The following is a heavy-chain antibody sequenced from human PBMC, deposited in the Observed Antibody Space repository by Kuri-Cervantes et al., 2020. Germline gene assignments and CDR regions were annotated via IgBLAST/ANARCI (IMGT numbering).Heavy chain of an antibody. J-gene: IGHJ4*02. CDR3: AGPGYCSGASCHSLGY. V-gene: IGHV3-21*01. CDR1: GYSISSGY. CDR2: ISSSSSYI. Sequence: ETLSLTCAVSGYSISSGYFWGWIRQPPGKGLERVSSISSSSSYIYYADSVKGRFTISRDNAKNSLYLQMNSLRVEDTAVYYCAGPGYCSGASCHSLGYWGQGTLVTGSS. D-gene: IGHD2-15*01.